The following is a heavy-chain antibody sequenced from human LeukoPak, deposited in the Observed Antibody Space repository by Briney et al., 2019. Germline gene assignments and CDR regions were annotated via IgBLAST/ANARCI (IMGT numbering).Heavy chain of an antibody. J-gene: IGHJ4*02. CDR2: IYYSGST. CDR1: GGSISSYY. D-gene: IGHD2-2*02. CDR3: TKLATAYCSTTSCYSAY. Sequence: SETLPLTCTVSGGSISSYYWSWIRQPPGKGLEWIGYIYYSGSTNYNPSLKSRVTIPVDTSKNQFSLKLSSVTAADTAVYYCTKLATAYCSTTSCYSAYWGQGTLVTVSS. V-gene: IGHV4-59*01.